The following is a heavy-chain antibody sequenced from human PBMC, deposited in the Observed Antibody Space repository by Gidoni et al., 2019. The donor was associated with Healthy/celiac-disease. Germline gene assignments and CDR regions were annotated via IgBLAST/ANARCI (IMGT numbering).Heavy chain of an antibody. J-gene: IGHJ6*02. CDR3: ARVSCTNGVCYQYYYYGMDV. CDR2: ISYDGSNK. D-gene: IGHD2-8*01. Sequence: QVQLVESGGGVVQPGRSLRLSCAASGFTFRSYAIHWVRQAPGKGLEWVAVISYDGSNKYYADSVKGRFTISRDNSKNTLYLQMNSLRAEDTAVYYCARVSCTNGVCYQYYYYGMDVWGQGTTVTVSS. V-gene: IGHV3-30*04. CDR1: GFTFRSYA.